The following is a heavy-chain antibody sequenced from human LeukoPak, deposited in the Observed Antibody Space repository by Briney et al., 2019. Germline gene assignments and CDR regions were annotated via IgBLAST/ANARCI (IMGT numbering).Heavy chain of an antibody. V-gene: IGHV3-53*01. J-gene: IGHJ4*02. CDR2: IYSGDNT. Sequence: PGGSLRLSCAASGITVTSDYMSWVRQASGKGLEWVSVIYSGDNTYYADSEKGRFTISRDNSKNMVYLQINSLRAEDTAVYYCARGAITAACPLDYWGQGTLVTVSS. CDR3: ARGAITAACPLDY. D-gene: IGHD6-6*01. CDR1: GITVTSDY.